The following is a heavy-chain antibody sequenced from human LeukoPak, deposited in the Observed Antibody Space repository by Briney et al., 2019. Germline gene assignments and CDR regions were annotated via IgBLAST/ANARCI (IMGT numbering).Heavy chain of an antibody. J-gene: IGHJ5*02. CDR3: AKHTGHEAP. Sequence: GGSLRLSCAASGFTFFNYAMSWVRQAPGKGLEWVSDISGSGGTTYYADSVKGRFTISRANSKNTLYLQMNSLRAEDTAVYYCAKHTGHEAPWGQGTLVTVSS. CDR2: ISGSGGTT. CDR1: GFTFFNYA. D-gene: IGHD1-14*01. V-gene: IGHV3-23*01.